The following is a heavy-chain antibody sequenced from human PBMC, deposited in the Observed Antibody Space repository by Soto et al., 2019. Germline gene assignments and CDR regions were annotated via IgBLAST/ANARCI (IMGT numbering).Heavy chain of an antibody. Sequence: QVELQESGPRLVRPSETLYLTCTVSGGSMSGYHWSWVRQPAGKGLEWRGRVHSTGSTDYNPSVESRITVSLDTSKKQFSLKLRSVTAADSALYFCARDSVILTLFDYWGHGILVTVSS. CDR3: ARDSVILTLFDY. CDR2: VHSTGST. CDR1: GGSMSGYH. V-gene: IGHV4-4*07. D-gene: IGHD2-21*01. J-gene: IGHJ4*01.